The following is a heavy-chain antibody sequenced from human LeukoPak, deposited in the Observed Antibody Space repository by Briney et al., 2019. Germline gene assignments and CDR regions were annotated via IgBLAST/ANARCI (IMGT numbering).Heavy chain of an antibody. V-gene: IGHV4-4*07. CDR2: IYTSGST. J-gene: IGHJ4*02. Sequence: SETLSLTCSVSGGSISSYYWSWIRQPAGKGLEWIGRIYTSGSTNYNPSLKSRVTISVDKSKNQFSLKLSSVTAADTAVYYCAGDRPGYYERSGYLDYWGQGTLVTVSS. D-gene: IGHD3-22*01. CDR1: GGSISSYY. CDR3: AGDRPGYYERSGYLDY.